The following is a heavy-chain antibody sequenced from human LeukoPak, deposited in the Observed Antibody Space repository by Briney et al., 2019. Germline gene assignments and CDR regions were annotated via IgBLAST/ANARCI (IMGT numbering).Heavy chain of an antibody. CDR3: ARDPSPTVTHGRGTVAAGDY. CDR1: GYTFTSYG. J-gene: IGHJ4*02. D-gene: IGHD4-17*01. V-gene: IGHV1-18*01. Sequence: ASVKVSCKASGYTFTSYGISWVRQAPGQGLEWMGWISAYNGNTNYAQKLQGRVTMTTDTSTSTAYMELRSLRSDDTAVYYCARDPSPTVTHGRGTVAAGDYWGQGTLVTVSS. CDR2: ISAYNGNT.